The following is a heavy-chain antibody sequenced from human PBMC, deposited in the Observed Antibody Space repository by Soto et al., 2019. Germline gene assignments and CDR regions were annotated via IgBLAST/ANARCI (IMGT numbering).Heavy chain of an antibody. J-gene: IGHJ4*02. D-gene: IGHD5-12*01. CDR1: GDSISSSSYH. CDR2: MYHRGNT. V-gene: IGHV4-39*01. CDR3: ARRYSGYEFDY. Sequence: QLQLQESGPGLVKPSETLSLTCTVSGDSISSSSYHWGWIRQPPGKGLEWVGSMYHRGNTYHNPSLKSRVTVSVDTSKNQFSLNLRSVTAADTAVYYCARRYSGYEFDYWGQGTLVTVSS.